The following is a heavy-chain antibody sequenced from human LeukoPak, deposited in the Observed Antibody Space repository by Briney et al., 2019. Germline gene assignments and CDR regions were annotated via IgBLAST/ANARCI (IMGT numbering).Heavy chain of an antibody. CDR2: ISSSSSYM. V-gene: IGHV3-21*01. J-gene: IGHJ6*02. D-gene: IGHD6-13*01. Sequence: GESLRLSCAASGFTFRNYGMPWVRQAPGKGLEWVSCISSSSSYMYYADSVKGRFTISRDNAKNSLYLQMNSLRAEDTAVYYCANTLGGAAAGRYYYGMDVWGQGTTVTVSS. CDR3: ANTLGGAAAGRYYYGMDV. CDR1: GFTFRNYG.